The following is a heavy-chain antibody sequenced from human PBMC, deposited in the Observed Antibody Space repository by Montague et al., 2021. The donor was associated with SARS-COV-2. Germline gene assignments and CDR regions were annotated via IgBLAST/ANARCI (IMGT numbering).Heavy chain of an antibody. J-gene: IGHJ4*02. V-gene: IGHV4-34*01. D-gene: IGHD1-26*01. CDR2: ITDEGKT. CDR1: RGSFSGFF. Sequence: SETLSLTCAVYRGSFSGFFWTWIRQAPGKGLEWIGEITDEGKTNYSPSLKARVAMSVDKSKNQISLALRSVTAADTAVYYCARVPDSETYWSGDYWGQGTLVTVSS. CDR3: ARVPDSETYWSGDY.